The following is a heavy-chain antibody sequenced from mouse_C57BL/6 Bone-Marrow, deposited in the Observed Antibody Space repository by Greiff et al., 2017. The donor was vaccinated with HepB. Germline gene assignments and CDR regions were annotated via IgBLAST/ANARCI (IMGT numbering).Heavy chain of an antibody. V-gene: IGHV1-81*01. CDR1: GYTFTSYG. CDR3: ARSDYGFPYWYFDV. J-gene: IGHJ1*03. Sequence: QVQLQQSGAELARPGASVKLSCKASGYTFTSYGISWVKQRTGQGLEWIGEIYPRSGNTYYNEKFKGKATLTADKSSSTAYMELRRLTSEDSAVYFCARSDYGFPYWYFDVWGTGTTVTVSS. CDR2: IYPRSGNT. D-gene: IGHD2-2*01.